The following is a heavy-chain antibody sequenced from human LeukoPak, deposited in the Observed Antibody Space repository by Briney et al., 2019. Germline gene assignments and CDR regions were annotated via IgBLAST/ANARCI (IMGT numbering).Heavy chain of an antibody. Sequence: PSETLSLTCTVFGGSISTYYWTWIRQPPGKGLEWIGYNHYTGSANHNPSLKSRVTMSVDTSKNQFSLKLSSVTAADTAVYYCARGRSGGDWFDSWGQGTLVAVSS. CDR3: ARGRSGGDWFDS. CDR1: GGSISTYY. D-gene: IGHD3-10*01. J-gene: IGHJ5*01. CDR2: NHYTGSA. V-gene: IGHV4-59*01.